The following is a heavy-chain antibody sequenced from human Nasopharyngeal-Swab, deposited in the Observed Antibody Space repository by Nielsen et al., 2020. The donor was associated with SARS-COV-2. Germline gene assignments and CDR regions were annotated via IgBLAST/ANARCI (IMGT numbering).Heavy chain of an antibody. D-gene: IGHD5-24*01. CDR2: ISWNSGST. J-gene: IGHJ4*02. CDR1: GFTFDDYA. V-gene: IGHV3-9*01. CDR3: ARVLDGYNGFDY. Sequence: SCAASGFTFDDYAMHWVRQAPGKGLEWVSGISWNSGSTGYADSVKGRFTISRDSSWNTLYLQMNSLTAEDTAVYYCARVLDGYNGFDYWGQGTLVTVSS.